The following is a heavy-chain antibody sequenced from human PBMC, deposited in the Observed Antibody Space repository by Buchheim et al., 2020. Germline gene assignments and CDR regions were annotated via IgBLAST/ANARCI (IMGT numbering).Heavy chain of an antibody. CDR1: GGSFSGYY. V-gene: IGHV4-34*01. J-gene: IGHJ4*02. D-gene: IGHD2-15*01. Sequence: QVQLQQWGAGLLKPSETLSLTCAVYGGSFSGYYWSWIRQPPGKGLEWIGEINHSGSTNYNPSLKSRVTISVDTSKNQFSLKLSSVTAADTAVYYCARRRGGGYCSGGFCYPFDYWGQGTL. CDR3: ARRRGGGYCSGGFCYPFDY. CDR2: INHSGST.